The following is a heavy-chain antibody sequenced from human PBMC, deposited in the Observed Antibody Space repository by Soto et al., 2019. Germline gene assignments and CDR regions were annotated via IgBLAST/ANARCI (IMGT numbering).Heavy chain of an antibody. CDR3: ARDAGVSGELYY. V-gene: IGHV1-18*01. J-gene: IGHJ4*02. D-gene: IGHD3-16*01. Sequence: QVQLVQSGAEVKKPGASVKVSCTASGDTFTSYGISWARQAPGQEHEWMGWISAYNGNTNYAQKLQGRVTMTTDTSTSTAYMELRSLRSDDTAVYHCARDAGVSGELYYWGQGTLVTVSS. CDR1: GDTFTSYG. CDR2: ISAYNGNT.